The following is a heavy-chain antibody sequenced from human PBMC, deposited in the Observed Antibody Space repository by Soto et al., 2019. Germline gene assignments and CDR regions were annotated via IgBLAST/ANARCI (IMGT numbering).Heavy chain of an antibody. V-gene: IGHV3-30*18. CDR3: AKDLGQQLVLNYGMDV. D-gene: IGHD6-13*01. CDR1: GFTFSSYG. J-gene: IGHJ6*02. CDR2: VSYDGKNK. Sequence: ESGGGVVPPGTSLGLSCAPSGFTFSSYGMYWVRQAPGKGLEWVAVVSYDGKNKYYADSVKGRFTISRDNAKNMLYLQMNSLRAEDTAVYYCAKDLGQQLVLNYGMDVWGHGTTVTVSS.